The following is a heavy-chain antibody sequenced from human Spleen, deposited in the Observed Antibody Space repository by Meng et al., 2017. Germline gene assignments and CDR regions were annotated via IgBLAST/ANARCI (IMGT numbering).Heavy chain of an antibody. D-gene: IGHD5-12*01. CDR1: GGSFSGYY. V-gene: IGHV4-34*01. CDR3: ARGGDIVATITLDY. CDR2: INHSGST. J-gene: IGHJ4*02. Sequence: GHSQQGGAGLLKPPETLSLTCAVYGGSFSGYYWSWIRQPPGKGLEWIGEINHSGSTNYNPSLKSRVTISVDTSKNQFSLKLSSVTAADTAVYYCARGGDIVATITLDYWGQGTLVTVSS.